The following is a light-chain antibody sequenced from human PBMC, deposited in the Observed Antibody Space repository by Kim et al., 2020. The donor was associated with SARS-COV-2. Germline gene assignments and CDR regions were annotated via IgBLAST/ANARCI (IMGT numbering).Light chain of an antibody. J-gene: IGKJ5*01. CDR2: TAS. CDR1: PGINTY. Sequence: AAVADSVTITCRASPGINTYLAWYQHKLGKAPKLLIYTASTLQSGVPSRFSGSGSGTYFTLTISSLQPEDCATYYCQQLNSYPITFGQGTRLEIK. CDR3: QQLNSYPIT. V-gene: IGKV1-9*01.